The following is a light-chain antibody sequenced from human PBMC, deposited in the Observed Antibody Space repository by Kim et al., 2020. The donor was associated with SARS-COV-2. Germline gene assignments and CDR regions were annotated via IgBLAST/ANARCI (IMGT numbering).Light chain of an antibody. CDR1: QSVSSSY. Sequence: EIVLTQSPGTLSLSPGERATLSCRASQSVSSSYLAWYQQKPGQAPRLLIYAASSRATAIPDRFSGSGSGTDFTLTISRLEPEDFAVYYCQQCGSSPPKYTFGQGTKLEI. CDR3: QQCGSSPPKYT. V-gene: IGKV3-20*01. J-gene: IGKJ2*01. CDR2: AAS.